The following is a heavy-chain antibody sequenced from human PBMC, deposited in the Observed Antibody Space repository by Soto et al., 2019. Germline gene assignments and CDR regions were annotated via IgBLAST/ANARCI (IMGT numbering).Heavy chain of an antibody. Sequence: QVQLQESGPGLVKPSETLSLTCTVSGGSMRGQHWSWIRQPPGKGLEWIGHHSDSTNYNPSLKSRXTISPDTSQNQFSLKLSSVPAADTAVYYCATYTVGEGGRGYWGQGTLVTVSS. CDR1: GGSMRGQH. J-gene: IGHJ4*02. V-gene: IGHV4-4*09. D-gene: IGHD3-16*01. CDR2: HHSDST. CDR3: ATYTVGEGGRGY.